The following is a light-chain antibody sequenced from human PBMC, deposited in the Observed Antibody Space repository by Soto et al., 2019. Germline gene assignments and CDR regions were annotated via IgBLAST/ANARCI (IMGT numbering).Light chain of an antibody. CDR3: QQYHTSPLM. CDR2: YIS. J-gene: IGKJ1*01. Sequence: EIVMTQSPATLSVSPGERATLSCRASQAVSSYLAWYQQKPGQAPRLLIYYISTRATGIPARFSGSGSGTDFTLTISRLEPEDLAVYYCQQYHTSPLMFGQGTKVDIK. CDR1: QAVSSY. V-gene: IGKV3D-15*01.